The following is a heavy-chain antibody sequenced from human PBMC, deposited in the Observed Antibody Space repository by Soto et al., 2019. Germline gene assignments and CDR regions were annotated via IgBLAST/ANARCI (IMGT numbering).Heavy chain of an antibody. Sequence: PGGSLRLSCAASGFTFSSYSMNWVRQAPGKGLEWVSSISSSSSYIYYADSVKGRFTISRDNAKNSLYLQMNSLRAEDTAVYYCARDQSVETGDSYFDYWGQGTLVTVSS. CDR1: GFTFSSYS. CDR2: ISSSSSYI. J-gene: IGHJ4*02. D-gene: IGHD1-26*01. V-gene: IGHV3-21*01. CDR3: ARDQSVETGDSYFDY.